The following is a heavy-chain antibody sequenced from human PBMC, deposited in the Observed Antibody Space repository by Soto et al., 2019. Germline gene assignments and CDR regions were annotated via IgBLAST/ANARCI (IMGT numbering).Heavy chain of an antibody. CDR3: AKVEGHPMEYWDLDF. J-gene: IGHJ2*01. Sequence: EVQLLESGGGLVQPGGSLRLSCAASGFTFSAYAMGWVRQAPGKGLGWGSTIHGGGGATHYADSVKGRFTISRDESKNSLDAQVNKLRAEDTAVYYCAKVEGHPMEYWDLDFWGRGNLVNVSS. CDR2: IHGGGGAT. V-gene: IGHV3-23*01. CDR1: GFTFSAYA. D-gene: IGHD1-1*01.